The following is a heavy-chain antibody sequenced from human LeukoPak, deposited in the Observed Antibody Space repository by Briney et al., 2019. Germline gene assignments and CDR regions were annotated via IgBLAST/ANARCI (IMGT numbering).Heavy chain of an antibody. D-gene: IGHD3-22*01. CDR1: GESFSGDF. J-gene: IGHJ4*02. Sequence: PSETLSLTCGVFGESFSGDFWTWIRQAPGKGLEWIGEINHSGRTNYNPSLTSRVTISVDTSMNQFSLKMRSVTAADTAAYYCARGQYDSGGYHYGIRAFYFDYWGQGTLVTVSS. CDR3: ARGQYDSGGYHYGIRAFYFDY. CDR2: INHSGRT. V-gene: IGHV4-34*01.